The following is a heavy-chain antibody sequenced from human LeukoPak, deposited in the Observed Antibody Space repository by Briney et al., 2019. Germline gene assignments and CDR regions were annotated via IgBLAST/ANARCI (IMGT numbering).Heavy chain of an antibody. CDR3: ARSKKRSAPYYGMDV. CDR1: GYTFTGYY. D-gene: IGHD5-24*01. Sequence: GASVKVSCKASGYTFTGYYMHWVRQAPGQGLEWMGWINPNSGGTNYAQKFQGRVTMTRDTSISTAYMELSRLRSDDTAVYYCARSKKRSAPYYGMDVWGQGTTVTVSS. V-gene: IGHV1-2*02. CDR2: INPNSGGT. J-gene: IGHJ6*02.